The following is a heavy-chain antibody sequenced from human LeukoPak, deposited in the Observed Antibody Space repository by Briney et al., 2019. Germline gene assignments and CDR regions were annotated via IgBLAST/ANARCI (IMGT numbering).Heavy chain of an antibody. CDR3: ARVYYGYFFDY. Sequence: GGSLRLSCAASGFTFSSYWMHWVRQAPGKGLVWVSRINSDGSSTSYADSVKGRFTISRDNAKNTLYLQMNSLRAEDTAVYYCARVYYGYFFDYWGQGTLVTVSS. J-gene: IGHJ4*02. CDR2: INSDGSST. D-gene: IGHD3-10*01. CDR1: GFTFSSYW. V-gene: IGHV3-74*01.